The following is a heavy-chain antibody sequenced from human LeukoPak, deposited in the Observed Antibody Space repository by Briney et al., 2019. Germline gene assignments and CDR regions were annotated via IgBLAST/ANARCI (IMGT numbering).Heavy chain of an antibody. CDR2: ISYDGNYK. V-gene: IGHV3-30*18. Sequence: GRSLRLSCAASGFTFSSYGMHWVRQAPGKGLEWVAVISYDGNYKYYADSVKGRLTISRDNSKNTLYLQMNSLRAEDTAVYYCAKDRAAGHDYIFDYWGQGALVTVSS. CDR3: AKDRAAGHDYIFDY. D-gene: IGHD4/OR15-4a*01. CDR1: GFTFSSYG. J-gene: IGHJ4*02.